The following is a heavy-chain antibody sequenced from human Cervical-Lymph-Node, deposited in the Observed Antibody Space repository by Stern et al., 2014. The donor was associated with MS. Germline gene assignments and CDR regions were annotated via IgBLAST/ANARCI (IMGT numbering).Heavy chain of an antibody. V-gene: IGHV3-33*01. J-gene: IGHJ6*02. Sequence: LVVSGGGVVQPGRSLRLSCAEYGFTFSTYAKQLVCQAPSKGPDWVAVIWFDANNKNYADAVTGRFTISRDNSQNTLYLQMNSLRAEDTAVYYCAREAPGANYGMDVWGQGTTVTVSS. CDR1: GFTFSTYA. CDR2: IWFDANNK. D-gene: IGHD1-26*01. CDR3: AREAPGANYGMDV.